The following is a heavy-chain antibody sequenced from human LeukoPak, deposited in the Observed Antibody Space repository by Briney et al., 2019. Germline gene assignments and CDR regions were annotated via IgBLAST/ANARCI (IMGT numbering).Heavy chain of an antibody. Sequence: PSETLSLTCTVSGGSISSSSYYWGWIRQPPGKGLEWIGSIYYSGSTYYNPSLKSRVTISVDTSKNQFSLKLSSVTAADTAGYYCARHQYDDFWSGYYSYFDYWGQGTLVTVSS. J-gene: IGHJ4*02. CDR1: GGSISSSSYY. V-gene: IGHV4-39*01. CDR3: ARHQYDDFWSGYYSYFDY. D-gene: IGHD3-3*01. CDR2: IYYSGST.